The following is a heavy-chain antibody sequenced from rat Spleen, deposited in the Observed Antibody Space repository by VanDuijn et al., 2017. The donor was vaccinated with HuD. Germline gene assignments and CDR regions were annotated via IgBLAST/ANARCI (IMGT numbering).Heavy chain of an antibody. J-gene: IGHJ3*01. CDR1: GFTFSDYY. Sequence: EVQLVESGGGLVQPGRSLKLSCAASGFTFSDYYMAWVRQGPKKGLEWVATINYDGRNIYYRDSVKGRFTISRDSAESTLYLQMNSLRSEDTATYYCARHGVNYGAYNWFAYWGQGTLVTVSS. CDR3: ARHGVNYGAYNWFAY. D-gene: IGHD1-11*01. V-gene: IGHV5S10*01. CDR2: INYDGRNI.